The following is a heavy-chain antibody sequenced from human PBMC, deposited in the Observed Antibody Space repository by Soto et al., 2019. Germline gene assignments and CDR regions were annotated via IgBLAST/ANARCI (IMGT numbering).Heavy chain of an antibody. CDR2: ISVSGDNT. Sequence: PGGSLRLSCKASGFRFSDYAMTLVRQSPGKGLEWVSFISVSGDNTFYAASVKGRFAISRDSSKNVLYLQMNSLSADDAAVYFFARGRAITVYGGSILLDYWGLGTLVTVSS. D-gene: IGHD3-3*01. CDR1: GFRFSDYA. V-gene: IGHV3-23*01. CDR3: ARGRAITVYGGSILLDY. J-gene: IGHJ4*01.